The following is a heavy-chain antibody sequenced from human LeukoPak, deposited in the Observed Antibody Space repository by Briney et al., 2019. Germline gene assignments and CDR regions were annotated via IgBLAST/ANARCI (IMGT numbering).Heavy chain of an antibody. CDR3: ARDGVLGGLFVWDY. V-gene: IGHV4-59*01. CDR2: IYYSGST. D-gene: IGHD3-16*01. CDR1: GFTFNTYA. J-gene: IGHJ4*02. Sequence: PGGSLRLSCAASGFTFNTYAMSWVRQAPGKGLEWIGYIYYSGSTNYNPSLKSRVTISVDTSKNQFSLKLSSVTAADTAVYYCARDGVLGGLFVWDYWGQGTLVTVSS.